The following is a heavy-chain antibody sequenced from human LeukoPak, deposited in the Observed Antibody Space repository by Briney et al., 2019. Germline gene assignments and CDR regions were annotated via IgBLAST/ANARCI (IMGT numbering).Heavy chain of an antibody. CDR1: GFTFSSYS. Sequence: GGSLRLSCAASGFTFSSYSMNWVRQAPGKGLEWVSSISSSSSYIYYADSVKGRFTISRDNAKNTLYLQMNSLRAEDTAVYYCARVPRNYGRPAAYYYYMDVWGKGTTVTVSS. J-gene: IGHJ6*03. D-gene: IGHD4-11*01. CDR3: ARVPRNYGRPAAYYYYMDV. CDR2: ISSSSSYI. V-gene: IGHV3-21*01.